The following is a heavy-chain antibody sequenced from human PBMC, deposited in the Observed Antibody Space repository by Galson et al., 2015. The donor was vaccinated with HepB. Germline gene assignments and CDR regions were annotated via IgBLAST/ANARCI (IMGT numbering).Heavy chain of an antibody. CDR3: AKDRAAGAAAPDY. J-gene: IGHJ4*02. Sequence: SLRLSCAASGFTFDDYAMHRVRQAPGKGLEWVSGISWNSGSIGYADSVQGRFTISRDNAKNSLYLQMNSLRAEDTALYYCAKDRAAGAAAPDYWGQGTLVTVSS. D-gene: IGHD2-2*01. CDR2: ISWNSGSI. V-gene: IGHV3-9*01. CDR1: GFTFDDYA.